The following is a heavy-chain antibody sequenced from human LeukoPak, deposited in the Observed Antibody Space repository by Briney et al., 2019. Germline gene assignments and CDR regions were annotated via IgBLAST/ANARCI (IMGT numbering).Heavy chain of an antibody. CDR2: IYSAGTT. V-gene: IGHV3-53*04. J-gene: IGHJ4*02. D-gene: IGHD3-22*01. CDR3: ARVLGYDSSGYYRGYFDY. CDR1: GLTVTNSY. Sequence: GGSLRLSCAASGLTVTNSYMSWVRQAPGKGLEWVSVIYSAGTTYYADSVKGRFTISRQNPENTLFLQMNSLRPEDTAVYYCARVLGYDSSGYYRGYFDYWGQGTLVTVSS.